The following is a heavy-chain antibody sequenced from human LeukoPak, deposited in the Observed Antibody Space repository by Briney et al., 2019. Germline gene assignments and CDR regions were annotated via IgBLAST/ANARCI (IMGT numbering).Heavy chain of an antibody. D-gene: IGHD3-16*02. CDR2: IYTSGST. CDR1: GGSISSGSYY. V-gene: IGHV4-61*02. Sequence: PSETLSLTCTVSGGSISSGSYYWSWIRQPAGKGLEWIGRIYTSGSTNYNPSLKGRVTISVDTSKNQFSLKLSSVTAADTAVYYCARLSHWFDPWGQGTLVTVSS. J-gene: IGHJ5*02. CDR3: ARLSHWFDP.